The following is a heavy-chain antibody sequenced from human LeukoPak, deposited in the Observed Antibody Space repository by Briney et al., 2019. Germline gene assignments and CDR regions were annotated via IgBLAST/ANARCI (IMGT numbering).Heavy chain of an antibody. CDR1: GYTFTSYG. D-gene: IGHD3-3*01. CDR3: AREDIDSNFWAGGMDV. Sequence: ASVKVSCKASGYTFTSYGISWVRQAPGQGLEWVGRIIPVLGIENYAHKFQGRVTITADKSTSTANMDLSSLRSEDTGVYYCAREDIDSNFWAGGMDVWGQGTTVTVSS. CDR2: IIPVLGIE. V-gene: IGHV1-69*04. J-gene: IGHJ6*02.